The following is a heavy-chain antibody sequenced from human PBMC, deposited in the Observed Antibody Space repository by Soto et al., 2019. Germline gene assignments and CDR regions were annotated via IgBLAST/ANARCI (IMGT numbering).Heavy chain of an antibody. V-gene: IGHV3-74*01. CDR1: GFNFSNHW. CDR3: ARESGDWPLNWFDP. D-gene: IGHD2-21*02. Sequence: GGSLRLSCAASGFNFSNHWMHWVRQRPGEGLVWVSRITSDGKSKAYAESVKGRFAISRDNAKNTLYLQMNGLTAEDTAVYNCARESGDWPLNWFDPWGQGTLVTVSS. CDR2: ITSDGKSK. J-gene: IGHJ5*02.